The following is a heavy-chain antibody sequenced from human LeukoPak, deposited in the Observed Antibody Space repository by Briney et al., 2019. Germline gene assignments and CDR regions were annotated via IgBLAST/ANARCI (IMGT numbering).Heavy chain of an antibody. J-gene: IGHJ3*01. CDR3: ARDYYDRSGYYS. D-gene: IGHD3-22*01. CDR2: ISPNSGGT. Sequence: ASVKVSCKASGYTFTGYDMRWVRQAPGQGPEWMGRISPNSGGTNYAQKFQGRVTMTRDTSISTAYMELSRLRSDDTAVYYCARDYYDRSGYYSWGQGTMVTVSS. V-gene: IGHV1-2*06. CDR1: GYTFTGYD.